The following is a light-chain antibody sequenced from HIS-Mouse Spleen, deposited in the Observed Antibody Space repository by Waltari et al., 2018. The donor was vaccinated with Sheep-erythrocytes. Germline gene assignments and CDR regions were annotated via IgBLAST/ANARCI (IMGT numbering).Light chain of an antibody. V-gene: IGKV1-5*03. CDR1: QSSSW. CDR3: QQYNSYSPYT. J-gene: IGKJ2*01. CDR2: KAS. Sequence: DIQMTQSPSTLSASVGDRVPITCRASQSSSWLAWYQQKPGKAPKLLIYKASSLESGVPSRFSGSGSGTEFTLTISSLQPDDFATYYCQQYNSYSPYTFGQGTKLEIK.